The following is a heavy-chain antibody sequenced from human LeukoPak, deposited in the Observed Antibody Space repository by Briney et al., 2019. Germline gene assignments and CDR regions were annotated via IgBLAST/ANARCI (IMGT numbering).Heavy chain of an antibody. D-gene: IGHD4-17*01. V-gene: IGHV4-59*08. CDR1: GGSISSYY. CDR2: LSNSGST. Sequence: PSETLSLTCTVSGGSISSYYWSWIRQPPGKGLEWIGYLSNSGSTKYNPSLKSRVTVSVDTSKNQFSLKLSSVTAADTAVYYCARHYYGAFRECFDSWGQGTLVTVSS. CDR3: ARHYYGAFRECFDS. J-gene: IGHJ4*02.